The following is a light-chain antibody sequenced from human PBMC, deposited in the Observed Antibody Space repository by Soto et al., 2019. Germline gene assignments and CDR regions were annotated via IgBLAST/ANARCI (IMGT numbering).Light chain of an antibody. J-gene: IGLJ2*01. Sequence: QSALTQPPSASGSPGQSVTISCTGTSSDIGAYNYVSWFQQHPGEAPKLIISEVNMRPSGVPDRFSASKSGNTASLTVSGLRAEDEAHYYCTSYSGTNKLLFGGGTKVTVL. CDR1: SSDIGAYNY. CDR3: TSYSGTNKLL. V-gene: IGLV2-8*01. CDR2: EVN.